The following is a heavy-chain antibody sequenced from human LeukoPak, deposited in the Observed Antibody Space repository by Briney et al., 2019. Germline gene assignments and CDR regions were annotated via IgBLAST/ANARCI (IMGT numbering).Heavy chain of an antibody. D-gene: IGHD3-9*01. J-gene: IGHJ4*02. CDR3: ASLTYYDILTGYYFDY. CDR1: GGSISSGGYY. Sequence: SETLSLTCTVSGGSISSGGYYWSWIRQHPGKGLEWIGYIYYSGSTYYNPSLKSRVTISVDTSKNQFSLKLSSVTAADTAVYYCASLTYYDILTGYYFDYWGQGTLVTVSS. V-gene: IGHV4-31*03. CDR2: IYYSGST.